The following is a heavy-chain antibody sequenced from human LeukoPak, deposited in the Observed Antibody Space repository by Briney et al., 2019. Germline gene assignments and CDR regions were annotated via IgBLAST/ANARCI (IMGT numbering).Heavy chain of an antibody. CDR2: TYYRSKWYY. V-gene: IGHV6-1*01. J-gene: IGHJ4*02. Sequence: SQTLSLTCDISGDSVSDNSATWNWIRQSPSRGLEWLGRTYYRSKWYYGYAVSVKSRITINPDTSKNQFSLQLNSVTPEDTAVYYRARSAAGTIDYWGQGTLVTVSS. D-gene: IGHD6-13*01. CDR1: GDSVSDNSAT. CDR3: ARSAAGTIDY.